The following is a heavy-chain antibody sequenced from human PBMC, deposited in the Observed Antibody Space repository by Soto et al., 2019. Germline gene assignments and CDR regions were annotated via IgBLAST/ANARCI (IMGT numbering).Heavy chain of an antibody. D-gene: IGHD3-16*01. CDR1: GGSITTVNW. CDR3: ASGKDFILGKYDDNFYI. J-gene: IGHJ3*02. V-gene: IGHV4-4*02. CDR2: IYHTGST. Sequence: ETLSLTCAVSGGSITTVNWWSWIRQPPGKGLEWIGEIYHTGSTTYNPSLKSRVTISVDKSKNQFSLSLTSATAADTAVYYCASGKDFILGKYDDNFYIWGRGTMV.